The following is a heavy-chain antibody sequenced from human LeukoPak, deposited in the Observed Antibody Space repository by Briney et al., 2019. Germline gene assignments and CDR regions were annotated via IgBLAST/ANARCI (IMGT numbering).Heavy chain of an antibody. Sequence: GGSLRLSCAASGFNFSNYWMTWVRQAPGKGLEWVANIKQGGSEKYYVDSVKGRFTISRDNAQNSLYLQMNSLRADDTAIYYCARGSLYYFEMFDFWGQGTLVTVSS. D-gene: IGHD3-22*01. J-gene: IGHJ4*02. CDR3: ARGSLYYFEMFDF. CDR2: IKQGGSEK. CDR1: GFNFSNYW. V-gene: IGHV3-7*01.